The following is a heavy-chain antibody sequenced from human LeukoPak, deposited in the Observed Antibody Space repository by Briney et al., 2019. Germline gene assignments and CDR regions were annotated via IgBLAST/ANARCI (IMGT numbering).Heavy chain of an antibody. D-gene: IGHD2-15*01. J-gene: IGHJ3*02. CDR2: IYYSGNT. CDR3: ARSYCGGGSCSAFDI. Sequence: AETLSLTCTVSGGSISSYYWSWIRQPPGKGLEWIGYIYYSGNTNYNPSLKSRVTISVDTSKSQFSLRLSSVTAADTAVYYCARSYCGGGSCSAFDIWGQGTMVTASS. CDR1: GGSISSYY. V-gene: IGHV4-59*01.